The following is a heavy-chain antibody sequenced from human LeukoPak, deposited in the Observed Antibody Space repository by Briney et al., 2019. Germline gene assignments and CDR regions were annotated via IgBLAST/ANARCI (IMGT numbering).Heavy chain of an antibody. CDR1: GYTFTSYG. Sequence: GASVKVSCKASGYTFTSYGISWVRQAPGQGLEWMGWISAYNGNTNYAQKLQGRVTMTTDTSTSTAYMELRSLRSEDTAVYYCATILSWYSQGGDAFDIWGQGTMVTVSS. J-gene: IGHJ3*02. CDR2: ISAYNGNT. CDR3: ATILSWYSQGGDAFDI. D-gene: IGHD6-13*01. V-gene: IGHV1-18*01.